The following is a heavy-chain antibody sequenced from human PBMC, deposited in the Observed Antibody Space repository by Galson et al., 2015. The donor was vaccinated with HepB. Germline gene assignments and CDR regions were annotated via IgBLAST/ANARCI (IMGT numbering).Heavy chain of an antibody. CDR1: GFTVSNYH. V-gene: IGHV3-53*01. CDR2: LYGGGTT. CDR3: VRDYPLFDC. D-gene: IGHD3-16*02. J-gene: IGHJ4*02. Sequence: SLRLSCAASGFTVSNYHMSWVRQTPEKGLEWVSLLYGGGTTHYADSVRGRFTTTRDNSKNTLFLQMDNLRAEDTAVYYCVRDYPLFDCWGQGTLVTVS.